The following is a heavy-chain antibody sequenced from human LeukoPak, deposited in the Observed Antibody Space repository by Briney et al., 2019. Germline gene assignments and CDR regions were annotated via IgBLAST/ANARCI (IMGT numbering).Heavy chain of an antibody. CDR2: ISSGTSYI. CDR1: GFTFSSYS. J-gene: IGHJ5*02. V-gene: IGHV3-21*01. Sequence: GGSLRLSWAASGFTFSSYSMNWVRQAPGKGLEWVSSISSGTSYIYYADSVKGRFTISRDNAKNSLYLQMNSLRAEDTAVYYCARAGYYYGRHTNWFDPWGQGTLVTVSS. D-gene: IGHD3-10*01. CDR3: ARAGYYYGRHTNWFDP.